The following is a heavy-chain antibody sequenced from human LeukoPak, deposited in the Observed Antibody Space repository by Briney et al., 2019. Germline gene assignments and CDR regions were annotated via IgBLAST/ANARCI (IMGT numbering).Heavy chain of an antibody. CDR2: ISSSGSTI. CDR1: GFTFSSYE. Sequence: GGSLRLSCAASGFTFSSYEMNWVRQAPGKGLEWVSYISSSGSTIYYADSVKGRFTISRDNAKNSLYLQMNSLKAEDTAVYYCARAPSIVSPPVYWGQGTLVTVSS. V-gene: IGHV3-48*03. J-gene: IGHJ4*02. D-gene: IGHD2-15*01. CDR3: ARAPSIVSPPVY.